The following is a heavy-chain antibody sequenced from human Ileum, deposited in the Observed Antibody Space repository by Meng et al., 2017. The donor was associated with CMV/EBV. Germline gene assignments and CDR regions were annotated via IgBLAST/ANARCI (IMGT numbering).Heavy chain of an antibody. CDR2: IYYSGST. J-gene: IGHJ4*02. CDR1: GGSINSYY. CDR3: ARGVGYFGSGNSPAYFDN. Sequence: SETLSLTCTVSGGSINSYYWSWIRQSPGKGLETIGYIYYSGSTNYNPSLKSRVTISLATSHKQFSLKLTSVTAADTAVYYCARGVGYFGSGNSPAYFDNWGQGTLVTVSS. V-gene: IGHV4-59*01. D-gene: IGHD3-10*01.